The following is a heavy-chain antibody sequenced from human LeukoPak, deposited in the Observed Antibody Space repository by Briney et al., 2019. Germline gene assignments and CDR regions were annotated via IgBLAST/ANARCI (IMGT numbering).Heavy chain of an antibody. V-gene: IGHV4-38-2*02. J-gene: IGHJ4*02. CDR3: ARETTVVTTFDY. Sequence: SETLALTWTVSGYSISSGYYWGWIRQPPGKGLEWIGSIYHSGRTYYNPSLKRRFTISVDTSKNQFSLKLSAVTAADTAVYYFARETTVVTTFDYWGQGTLVTVSS. CDR1: GYSISSGYY. CDR2: IYHSGRT. D-gene: IGHD4-23*01.